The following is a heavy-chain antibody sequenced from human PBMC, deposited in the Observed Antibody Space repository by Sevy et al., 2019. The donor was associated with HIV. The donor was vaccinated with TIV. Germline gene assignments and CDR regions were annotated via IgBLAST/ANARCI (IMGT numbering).Heavy chain of an antibody. CDR3: ARYSNWNYVPPNYYYGMDV. V-gene: IGHV3-48*03. CDR2: ISSSGSTI. D-gene: IGHD1-7*01. CDR1: GFTFSSYE. Sequence: GGSLRLSCAASGFTFSSYEMNWVRQAPGKGLEWVSYISSSGSTIYYADSVKGRFTISRDNAKNSLYLQMNSLRAEDTAVYYCARYSNWNYVPPNYYYGMDVWGQGTTVTVSS. J-gene: IGHJ6*02.